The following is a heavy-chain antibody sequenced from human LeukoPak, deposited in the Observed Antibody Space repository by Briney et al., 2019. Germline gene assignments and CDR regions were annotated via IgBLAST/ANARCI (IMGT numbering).Heavy chain of an antibody. CDR1: GFTFSDYY. V-gene: IGHV3-11*01. J-gene: IGHJ4*02. D-gene: IGHD3-22*01. CDR3: AKGRDRATYYYDSSGYPSDY. CDR2: ISSSGSTI. Sequence: PGGSLRLSCAASGFTFSDYYMSWIRQAPGKGLEWVSYISSSGSTIYYADSVKGRFTISRDNAKNSLYLQMNSLRAEDTAVYYCAKGRDRATYYYDSSGYPSDYWGQGTLVTVSS.